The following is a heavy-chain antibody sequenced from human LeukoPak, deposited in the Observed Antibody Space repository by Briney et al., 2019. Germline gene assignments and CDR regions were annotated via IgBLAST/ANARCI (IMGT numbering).Heavy chain of an antibody. Sequence: ASVKVSCKASGYTFTGYYVHWVRQAPGQGLEWMGWINPNSGGTNYAQKFQGRVTMTRDTSISTAYMELSRLRSDDTAVYYCARDSQPYYDFWSGYYISLSCLNYWGQGTLVTVSS. J-gene: IGHJ4*02. CDR2: INPNSGGT. V-gene: IGHV1-2*02. CDR3: ARDSQPYYDFWSGYYISLSCLNY. D-gene: IGHD3-3*01. CDR1: GYTFTGYY.